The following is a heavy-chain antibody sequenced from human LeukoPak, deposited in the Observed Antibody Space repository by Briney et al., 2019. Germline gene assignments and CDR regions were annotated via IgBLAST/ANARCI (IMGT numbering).Heavy chain of an antibody. CDR1: GGSFSGYY. CDR2: INHSGST. Sequence: SETLSLTCAVYGGSFSGYYWSWIRQPPGKGLEWIGEINHSGSTNYNPSLKSRVTISVDTSKNQFSLKLSSVTAADTAVYYCASPPGITVMSDPWGQGTLVTVSS. J-gene: IGHJ5*02. CDR3: ASPPGITVMSDP. D-gene: IGHD4-17*01. V-gene: IGHV4-34*01.